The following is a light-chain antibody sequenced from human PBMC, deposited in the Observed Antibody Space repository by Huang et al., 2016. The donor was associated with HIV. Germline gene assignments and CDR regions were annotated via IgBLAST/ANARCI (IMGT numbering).Light chain of an antibody. V-gene: IGKV1-39*01. Sequence: DIQMTQSPSSLSASVGDRVTITCRASQGIRSYLNWYQQRPGKAPTLLVYAASNLQSGVPHRFSGSGSGTDFTLTISDLQPEDFATYYCQQSDRIPYTFGPGTKVDI. CDR3: QQSDRIPYT. CDR2: AAS. CDR1: QGIRSY. J-gene: IGKJ3*01.